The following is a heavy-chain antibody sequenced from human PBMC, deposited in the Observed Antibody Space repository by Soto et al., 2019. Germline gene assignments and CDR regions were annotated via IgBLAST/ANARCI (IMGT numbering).Heavy chain of an antibody. CDR2: IKSKTDGGTT. Sequence: WGSLRLSCAASGFTFSNAWMSWVRQAPGKGLEWVGRIKSKTDGGTTDYAAPVKGRFTISRDDSKNTLYLQMNSLKTEDTAVYYCTTPIFGVVLYGMDVWGQGTTVTVS. V-gene: IGHV3-15*01. J-gene: IGHJ6*02. CDR1: GFTFSNAW. CDR3: TTPIFGVVLYGMDV. D-gene: IGHD3-3*01.